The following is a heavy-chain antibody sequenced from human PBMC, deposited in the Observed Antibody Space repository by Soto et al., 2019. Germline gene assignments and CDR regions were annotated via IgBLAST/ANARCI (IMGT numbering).Heavy chain of an antibody. Sequence: EVQLVESGGGLVQPGGSLRLSCAASGFTVSSNYMSWVRQAPGKGLEWVSVIYSGGSTYYADSVKGRFTISRDNSKNTLYLQMNSLRAEDTAVYYCARDPLNYYGSGDWGQGTLVTVSS. J-gene: IGHJ4*02. D-gene: IGHD3-10*01. V-gene: IGHV3-66*01. CDR3: ARDPLNYYGSGD. CDR1: GFTVSSNY. CDR2: IYSGGST.